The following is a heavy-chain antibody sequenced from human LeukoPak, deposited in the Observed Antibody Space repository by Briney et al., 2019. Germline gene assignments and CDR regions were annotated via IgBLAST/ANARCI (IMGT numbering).Heavy chain of an antibody. CDR3: ARQRITGTTRAFDI. J-gene: IGHJ3*02. V-gene: IGHV1-69*05. D-gene: IGHD1-7*01. Sequence: SVTVSCKASGGSFSNYAFSWVRQAPGQGLEWMGGIIPIFGTANYAQKFQGRVTITTDESTSTAYMELSSLRSEDTAVYYCARQRITGTTRAFDIWGQGTMVTVSS. CDR1: GGSFSNYA. CDR2: IIPIFGTA.